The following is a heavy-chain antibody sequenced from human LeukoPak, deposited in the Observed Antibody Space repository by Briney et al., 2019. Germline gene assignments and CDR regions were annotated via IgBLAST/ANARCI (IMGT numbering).Heavy chain of an antibody. D-gene: IGHD2-21*01. CDR1: GYTFTSYG. CDR2: INPNSGGT. J-gene: IGHJ5*02. CDR3: ARSDSDWFDP. Sequence: ASVKVSCKASGYTFTSYGISWVRQAPGQGLEWMGRINPNSGGTNYAQKFQGRVTMTGDTSISTAYMELSRLRSDDTAVYYCARSDSDWFDPWGQGTLVTVSS. V-gene: IGHV1-2*06.